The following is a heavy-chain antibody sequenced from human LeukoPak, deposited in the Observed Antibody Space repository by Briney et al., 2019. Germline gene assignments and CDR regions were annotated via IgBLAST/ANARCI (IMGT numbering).Heavy chain of an antibody. J-gene: IGHJ6*02. D-gene: IGHD3-10*01. CDR2: IKSDGSSI. CDR1: GFTFSTYW. V-gene: IGHV3-74*03. CDR3: ASLLTPYHGSGGGGVDV. Sequence: PGGSLRLACAASGFTFSTYWMHWVRQAPGKGLVWVSRIKSDGSSIMYADSVRGRFTISRDNAKDTLFLQMTSPRVEDTAVYSCASLLTPYHGSGGGGVDVWGQGTTVTVSS.